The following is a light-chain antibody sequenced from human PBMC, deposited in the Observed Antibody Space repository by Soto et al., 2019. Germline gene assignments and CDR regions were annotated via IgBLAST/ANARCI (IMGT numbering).Light chain of an antibody. CDR2: GSS. J-gene: IGKJ3*01. CDR3: QQYGSSPFT. V-gene: IGKV3-20*01. CDR1: QSVSSSY. Sequence: EIVLTQSPGTLSLSPGERATFSCRASQSVSSSYIAWYQQKPGQPPRLLISGSSIRATGIPKRFSGSASGTNFTLTISSLEPEDFAVFYCQQYGSSPFTFGPGTKVDIK.